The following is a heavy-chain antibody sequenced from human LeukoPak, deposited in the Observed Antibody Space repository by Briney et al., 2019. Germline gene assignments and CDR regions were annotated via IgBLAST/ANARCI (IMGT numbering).Heavy chain of an antibody. CDR2: ISYDGSNK. J-gene: IGHJ4*02. CDR1: GFTFSSYG. CDR3: AKDLSTYYYDSSGYYFDY. V-gene: IGHV3-30*18. Sequence: GRSLRLSCAASGFTFSSYGMHWVRQAPGKGLEGVAVISYDGSNKYYADSVKGRFTISRDNSKNTLYLQMNSLRAEDTAVYYCAKDLSTYYYDSSGYYFDYWGQGTLVTVSS. D-gene: IGHD3-22*01.